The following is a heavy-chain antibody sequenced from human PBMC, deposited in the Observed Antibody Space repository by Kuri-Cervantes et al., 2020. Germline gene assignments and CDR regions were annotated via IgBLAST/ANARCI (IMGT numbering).Heavy chain of an antibody. CDR3: ARDSYSSSWYLPTLFDY. CDR2: IKQDGSEK. Sequence: GGSLRLSCAASGFTFSSYGMHWVRQAPGKGLEWVANIKQDGSEKYYVDSVKGRFTISRDNAKNSLYLQMNSLRAEDTAVYYCARDSYSSSWYLPTLFDYWGQGTLVTVSS. V-gene: IGHV3-7*01. J-gene: IGHJ4*02. CDR1: GFTFSSYG. D-gene: IGHD6-13*01.